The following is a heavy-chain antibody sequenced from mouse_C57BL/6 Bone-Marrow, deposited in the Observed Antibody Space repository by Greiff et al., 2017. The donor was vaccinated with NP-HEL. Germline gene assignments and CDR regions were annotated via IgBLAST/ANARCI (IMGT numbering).Heavy chain of an antibody. J-gene: IGHJ2*01. CDR2: IYWDDDK. V-gene: IGHV8-12*01. D-gene: IGHD4-1*01. CDR3: ARRGWENYFDY. CDR1: GFSLSTSGMG. Sequence: QVQLKESGPGILQSSQTLSLTCSFSGFSLSTSGMGVSWIRQPSGKGLEWLAHIYWDDDKRYNPSLKSRLTISKDTSRNQLFLKITSVDTADTATYYCARRGWENYFDYWGQGTTLTVSS.